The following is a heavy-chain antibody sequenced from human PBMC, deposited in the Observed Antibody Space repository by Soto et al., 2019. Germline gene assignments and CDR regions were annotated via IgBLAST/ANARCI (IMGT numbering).Heavy chain of an antibody. J-gene: IGHJ6*02. Sequence: QVQLQESGPGLVKPSQTLSLTCTVSGGSISSGGYYWSWIRQHPGKGLEWIGYIYYSGSTYYNPYLKSRVTISVDTSKNQFSLNLSSVTAADTAVYYCARELRFGEDYYGMDVWGQGTTVTVSS. D-gene: IGHD3-10*01. CDR2: IYYSGST. V-gene: IGHV4-31*03. CDR1: GGSISSGGYY. CDR3: ARELRFGEDYYGMDV.